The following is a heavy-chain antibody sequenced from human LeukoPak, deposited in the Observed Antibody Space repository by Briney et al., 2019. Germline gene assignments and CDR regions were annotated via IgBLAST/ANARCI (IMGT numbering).Heavy chain of an antibody. CDR1: GFTFSSYA. J-gene: IGHJ3*02. CDR2: ISGSGGST. V-gene: IGHV3-23*01. Sequence: GSLRLSCAASGFTFSSYAMSWVRQAPGKGLEWVSAISGSGGSTYYADSVKGRFTISRDNSKNTLYLQMNSLRAEDTAVYYCAKDRASSGYYYGDAFDIWGQGTMVTVSS. CDR3: AKDRASSGYYYGDAFDI. D-gene: IGHD3-22*01.